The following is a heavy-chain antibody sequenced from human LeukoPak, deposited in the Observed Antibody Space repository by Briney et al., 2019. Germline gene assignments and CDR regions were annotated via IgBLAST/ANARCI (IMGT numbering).Heavy chain of an antibody. CDR1: EYSFTSYC. V-gene: IGHV5-51*01. D-gene: IGHD3-22*01. J-gene: IGHJ4*02. Sequence: GESLKISCKGSEYSFTSYCIGWVRQMPGKGLEWMGIIYPGDSDTRYSPSFQGQVTISADKSISTAYLQWSSLKVSDTAMYYCARGNYYDSSGYKYWGQGTLVTVSS. CDR2: IYPGDSDT. CDR3: ARGNYYDSSGYKY.